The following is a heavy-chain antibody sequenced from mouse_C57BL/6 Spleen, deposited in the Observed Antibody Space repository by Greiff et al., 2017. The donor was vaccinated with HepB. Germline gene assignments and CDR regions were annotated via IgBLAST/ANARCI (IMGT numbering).Heavy chain of an antibody. CDR3: TRGEGYGYAFAY. V-gene: IGHV1-15*01. J-gene: IGHJ3*01. D-gene: IGHD2-2*01. Sequence: QVQLQQSGAELVRPGASVTLSCKASGYTFTDYEMHWVKQTPVHGLEWIGAIDPETGGNAYNQKFKGKAILTADKSSSTAYMELRSLTSEDSAVYYCTRGEGYGYAFAYWGQGTLVTVSA. CDR1: GYTFTDYE. CDR2: IDPETGGN.